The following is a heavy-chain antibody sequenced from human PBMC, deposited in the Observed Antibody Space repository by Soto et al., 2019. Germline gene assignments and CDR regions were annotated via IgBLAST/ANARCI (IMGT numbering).Heavy chain of an antibody. V-gene: IGHV1-2*02. CDR3: ARDLCPLGSGSPCPTFGMDL. CDR1: GYTFTGHY. D-gene: IGHD3-10*01. Sequence: QVQLVQSGAEVKPPGASVKVSCKASGYTFTGHYMHWVRQVSGRRLEFLGWLKPDNGGTYYAPKFQGRVTFTRDTSKTTACMEMSGLPSGDTAVYFCARDLCPLGSGSPCPTFGMDLWGQGTTVAASS. J-gene: IGHJ6*02. CDR2: LKPDNGGT.